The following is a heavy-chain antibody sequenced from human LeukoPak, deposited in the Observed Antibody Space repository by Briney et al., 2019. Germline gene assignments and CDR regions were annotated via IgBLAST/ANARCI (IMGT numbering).Heavy chain of an antibody. CDR1: GYTFTGYY. Sequence: ASVKVSCKASGYTFTGYYIHWVRQAPGQGLEWMGWINPNSGDTNYAQKFQGRVTMTRDTSINTAYMELSRLRSDDTAVYYCARDGSSWTTGYFDYWGQGTLVTVSS. CDR3: ARDGSSWTTGYFDY. J-gene: IGHJ4*02. V-gene: IGHV1-2*02. D-gene: IGHD6-13*01. CDR2: INPNSGDT.